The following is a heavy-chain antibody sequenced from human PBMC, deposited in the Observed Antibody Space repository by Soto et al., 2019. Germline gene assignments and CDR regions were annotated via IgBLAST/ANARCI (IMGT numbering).Heavy chain of an antibody. V-gene: IGHV3-64*01. CDR3: ARGTFHRGHYDFWSGYYKTEYFQH. CDR1: GFTFSSYA. D-gene: IGHD3-3*01. CDR2: ISSNGGST. Sequence: GGSLRLSCAASGFTFSSYAMHWVRQAPGKGLEYVSAISSNGGSTYYANSVKGGFTISRDNSKNTLYLQMGSLRAEDMAVYYCARGTFHRGHYDFWSGYYKTEYFQHWGQGTLVTVSS. J-gene: IGHJ1*01.